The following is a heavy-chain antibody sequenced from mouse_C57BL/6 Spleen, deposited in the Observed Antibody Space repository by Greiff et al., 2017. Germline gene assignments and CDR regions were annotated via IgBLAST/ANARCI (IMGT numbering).Heavy chain of an antibody. CDR1: GYTFTDYY. CDR2: IYPGSGNT. CDR3: ARWDPITTVAPFDY. J-gene: IGHJ2*01. V-gene: IGHV1-76*01. D-gene: IGHD1-1*01. Sequence: VQLQQSGAELVRPGASVKLSCKASGYTFTDYYINWVKQRPGQGLEWIARIYPGSGNTYYNEKFKGKATLTAEKSSSTAYMQLSSLTSEDSAVYFCARWDPITTVAPFDYWGQGTTLTVSS.